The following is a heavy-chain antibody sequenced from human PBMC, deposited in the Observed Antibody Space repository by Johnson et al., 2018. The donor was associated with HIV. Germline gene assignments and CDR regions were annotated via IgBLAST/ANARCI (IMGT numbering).Heavy chain of an antibody. CDR1: GFTFSEYY. V-gene: IGHV3-11*04. J-gene: IGHJ3*02. D-gene: IGHD6-6*01. CDR3: AKVAYSSSYLDAFDI. Sequence: QVQLVESGGGLVKPGGSLRISCAASGFTFSEYYMSWIRQAPGKGLEWVSYISTGGSTIYYADSVKGRFTISRDNAKNSLYLQMNSLRAEDTAVYYCAKVAYSSSYLDAFDIWGQGTMVTVSP. CDR2: ISTGGSTI.